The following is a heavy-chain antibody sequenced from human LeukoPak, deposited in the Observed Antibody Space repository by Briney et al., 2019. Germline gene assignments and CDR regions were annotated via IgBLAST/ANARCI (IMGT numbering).Heavy chain of an antibody. J-gene: IGHJ4*02. CDR3: ARLSTSSPNVDY. CDR1: GFTFSSYA. Sequence: GRSLRLSCAASGFTFSSYAMHWVRQAPGKGLEWVAVISYDGSNKHYADSVKGRSTISRDNSKNTLYLQMNSLRAEDTAVYYCARLSTSSPNVDYWGQGTLVTVSS. CDR2: ISYDGSNK. V-gene: IGHV3-30-3*01. D-gene: IGHD2-2*01.